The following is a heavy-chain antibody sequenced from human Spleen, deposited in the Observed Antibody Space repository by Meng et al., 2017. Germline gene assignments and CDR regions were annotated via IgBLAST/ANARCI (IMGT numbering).Heavy chain of an antibody. CDR3: AGMYAGDWHY. CDR1: GFTFSSYA. V-gene: IGHV3-64*01. J-gene: IGHJ4*02. Sequence: GESLKISCAASGFTFSSYAMHLVRQAPGQGLEYVSAISSNGGRTYYANCVKGRFNISRNNSKDTLYLQMGSLRAEDTAVYFCAGMYAGDWHYWGQGTLVTVSS. D-gene: IGHD3-16*01. CDR2: ISSNGGRT.